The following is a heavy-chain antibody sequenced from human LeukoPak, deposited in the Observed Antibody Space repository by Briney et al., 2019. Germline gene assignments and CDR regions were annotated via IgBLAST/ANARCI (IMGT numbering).Heavy chain of an antibody. J-gene: IGHJ6*02. CDR2: IYYSGST. Sequence: KPSETLSLTCAVYGGSFSGYYWSWIRQHPGKGLEWIGYIYYSGSTYYNPSLKSRVTTSVDTSKNQFSLKLSSVTAADTAVYYCARGTLEGEWLLYYYYGMDVWGQGTTVTVSS. V-gene: IGHV4-31*11. D-gene: IGHD3-3*01. CDR3: ARGTLEGEWLLYYYYGMDV. CDR1: GGSFSGYY.